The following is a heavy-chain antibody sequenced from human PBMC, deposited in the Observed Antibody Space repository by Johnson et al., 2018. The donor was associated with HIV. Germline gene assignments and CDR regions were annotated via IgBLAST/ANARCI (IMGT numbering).Heavy chain of an antibody. CDR3: AKAGAVAGPGIDAFDI. V-gene: IGHV3-11*04. D-gene: IGHD6-19*01. Sequence: QVLLVESGGGVVKPGGSLRLSCAASGFTFSDYYMSWIRQTPGQGLEWVSGINWNGGSTYYADSVKGRFTISRDNSKNTLYLHMNSLRAEDTAVYYCAKAGAVAGPGIDAFDIWGQGTMVTVSS. CDR2: INWNGGST. CDR1: GFTFSDYY. J-gene: IGHJ3*02.